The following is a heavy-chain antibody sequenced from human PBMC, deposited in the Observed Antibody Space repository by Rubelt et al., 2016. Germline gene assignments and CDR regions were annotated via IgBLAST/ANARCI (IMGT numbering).Heavy chain of an antibody. Sequence: VQLLESGGGMVQPGGSLRLSCAASGFNFWTHAMSWVRQAPGRGLEWIGEINHSGSTNYNPSLKSRVTISVDTSKNQFSLRLISVTAADTAVYYCARCPNYYGSGSYCPFDYWGQGTLVTVSS. J-gene: IGHJ4*02. D-gene: IGHD3-10*01. V-gene: IGHV4-34*01. CDR2: INHSGST. CDR1: GFNFWTHA. CDR3: ARCPNYYGSGSYCPFDY.